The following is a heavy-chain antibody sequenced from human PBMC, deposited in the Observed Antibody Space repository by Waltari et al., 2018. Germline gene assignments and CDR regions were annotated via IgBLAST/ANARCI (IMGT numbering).Heavy chain of an antibody. Sequence: QVQLQESGPGLVKPSETLSLTCTVSGGSISSYYWSWIRQPAGKGLEWIGRIYTSGSPNSTPSLKSRVTMSLDTSKNQFSRKLNSVTAADTAVYYCARGSSGYYYGWGQGTLVTVSS. V-gene: IGHV4-4*07. D-gene: IGHD3-22*01. CDR1: GGSISSYY. CDR3: ARGSSGYYYG. CDR2: IYTSGSP. J-gene: IGHJ4*02.